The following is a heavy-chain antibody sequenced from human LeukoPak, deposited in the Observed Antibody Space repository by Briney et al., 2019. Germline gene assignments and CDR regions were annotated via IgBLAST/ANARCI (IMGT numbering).Heavy chain of an antibody. CDR2: ISYDGSNK. CDR3: ARGSHIVVVTAGYFDY. D-gene: IGHD2-21*02. Sequence: GGSLRLSCAASGFTFSSYAMHWVRQAPGKGLEWVAVISYDGSNKYYADSVKGRFTISRDNSKNTLYLQMNSLRAEDTAVYYCARGSHIVVVTAGYFDYWGQGTLVTVSS. J-gene: IGHJ4*02. CDR1: GFTFSSYA. V-gene: IGHV3-30*04.